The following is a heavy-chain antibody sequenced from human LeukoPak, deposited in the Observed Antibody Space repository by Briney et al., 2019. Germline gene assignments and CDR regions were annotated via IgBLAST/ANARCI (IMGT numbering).Heavy chain of an antibody. V-gene: IGHV1-8*02. Sequence: GASVKVSCKASGGTFSSYAISWVRQATGQGLEWMGWMNPNSGNTGYAQKFQGRVTMTRNTSISTAYMELSSLRSEDTAVYYCARIAAEDIFDYWGQGTLVTVSS. CDR3: ARIAAEDIFDY. D-gene: IGHD6-13*01. CDR2: MNPNSGNT. CDR1: GGTFSSYA. J-gene: IGHJ4*02.